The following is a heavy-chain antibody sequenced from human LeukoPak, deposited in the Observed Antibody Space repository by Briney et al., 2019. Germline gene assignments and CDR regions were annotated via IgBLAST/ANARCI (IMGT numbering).Heavy chain of an antibody. V-gene: IGHV4-59*01. CDR1: GGFISSYY. CDR3: ARVQSDILTGYRDYFDY. D-gene: IGHD3-9*01. CDR2: IYYSGST. J-gene: IGHJ4*02. Sequence: PSETLSLTCTVSGGFISSYYWSWIRQPPGKGLEWIGYIYYSGSTNYNPSLKSRVTISVDTSKNQFSLKLSSVTAADTAVYYCARVQSDILTGYRDYFDYWGQGTLVTVSS.